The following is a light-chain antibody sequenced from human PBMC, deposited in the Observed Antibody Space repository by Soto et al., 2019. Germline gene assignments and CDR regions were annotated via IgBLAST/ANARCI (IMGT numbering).Light chain of an antibody. CDR2: DAS. V-gene: IGKV3-20*01. Sequence: EIVLTQSPATLSLSPGERATLSCRASQSVSRYLAWYQQKPGQAPRLLIYDASRRATGIPDRFSGTGSGTDFTLTISRLEPEDFAVYYCQQFGNSPITFGQGTQLEIK. CDR3: QQFGNSPIT. CDR1: QSVSRY. J-gene: IGKJ5*01.